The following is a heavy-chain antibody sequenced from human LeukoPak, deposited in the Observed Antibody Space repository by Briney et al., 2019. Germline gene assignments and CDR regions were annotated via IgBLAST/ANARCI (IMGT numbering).Heavy chain of an antibody. V-gene: IGHV4-34*01. J-gene: IGHJ6*02. CDR1: GGSFSGYY. D-gene: IGHD2-15*01. Sequence: SETLSLTCAVYGGSFSGYYWSWIRQPPGKGLEWIGEINHSGSTNYNPSLKSRVTISVDTSKNQFSLKLSSVTAADTAVYYCARGRIVVVVAAYYYGMDVWGQGTTVTVSS. CDR2: INHSGST. CDR3: ARGRIVVVVAAYYYGMDV.